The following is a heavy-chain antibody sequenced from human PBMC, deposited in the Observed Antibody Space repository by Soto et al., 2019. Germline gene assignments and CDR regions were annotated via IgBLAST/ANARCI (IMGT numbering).Heavy chain of an antibody. J-gene: IGHJ6*02. D-gene: IGHD2-15*01. V-gene: IGHV1-3*01. CDR2: INAGNGNT. Sequence: QVQLVQSGAEVKKPGASVKVSCKASGYTFTSYAMHWVRQAPGQRLEWMGWINAGNGNTKYSQKFQGRVTITRDTSANTAYMELSSLRSEDTAVYYCASEYCSDGSCPHYYGMDVWGQGTTVTVSS. CDR3: ASEYCSDGSCPHYYGMDV. CDR1: GYTFTSYA.